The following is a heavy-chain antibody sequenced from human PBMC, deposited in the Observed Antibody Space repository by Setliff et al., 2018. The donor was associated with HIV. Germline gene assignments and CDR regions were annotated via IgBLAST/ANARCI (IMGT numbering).Heavy chain of an antibody. V-gene: IGHV3-7*02. CDR3: ARGPTTVTNYYYYYMDV. D-gene: IGHD4-17*01. Sequence: PGGSLRLSCAASGFTFSSYWMSWVRQAPGKGLEWVANIKQDGSEKYYVDSVKGRFTISRDNDRNSLYLQMNGLRAEDTAVYYCARGPTTVTNYYYYYMDVWGKGTTVTVSS. J-gene: IGHJ6*03. CDR1: GFTFSSYW. CDR2: IKQDGSEK.